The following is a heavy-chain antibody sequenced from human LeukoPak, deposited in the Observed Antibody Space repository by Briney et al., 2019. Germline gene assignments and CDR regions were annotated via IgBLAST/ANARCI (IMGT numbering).Heavy chain of an antibody. CDR3: ARHRGSGNWRPSAFDI. CDR2: INHSGST. D-gene: IGHD4-23*01. V-gene: IGHV4-34*01. J-gene: IGHJ3*02. Sequence: PSETLSLTCAVYGGSFSGYYWSWIRQPPGKGLEWIGEINHSGSTNYNPSLKSRVTISVDTSKNQFSMNLSSVTAADTAMYFCARHRGSGNWRPSAFDIWGQGTMVTVSS. CDR1: GGSFSGYY.